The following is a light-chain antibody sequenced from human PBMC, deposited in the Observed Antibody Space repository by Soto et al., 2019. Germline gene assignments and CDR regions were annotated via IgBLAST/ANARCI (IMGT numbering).Light chain of an antibody. CDR3: QSYGSNTVV. CDR2: EDN. J-gene: IGLJ2*01. CDR1: SGNIASNY. V-gene: IGLV6-57*02. Sequence: NFMLTQPHSVSESPEKTVTISCTGSSGNIASNYVYWYQQRPGCGPSTVISEDNQRFPGVPDRFSGSIDSSSNSASLTICALKTEDEADYYCQSYGSNTVVFGGGTKLTVL.